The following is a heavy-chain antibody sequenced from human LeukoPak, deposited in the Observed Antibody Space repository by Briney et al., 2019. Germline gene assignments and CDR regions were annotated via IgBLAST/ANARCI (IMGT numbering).Heavy chain of an antibody. CDR3: AVSGSPPLEPFDY. V-gene: IGHV1-18*01. J-gene: IGHJ4*02. CDR2: ISAYNCYT. Sequence: ALVKVSCKASGYTFTSYGISWVRQAPGQGLEWVGWISAYNCYTYYAHKLQGRVTMTTHTSTSTAYMELRSLRSDDTAVYYCAVSGSPPLEPFDYWAREPWSPSPQ. CDR1: GYTFTSYG. D-gene: IGHD1-26*01.